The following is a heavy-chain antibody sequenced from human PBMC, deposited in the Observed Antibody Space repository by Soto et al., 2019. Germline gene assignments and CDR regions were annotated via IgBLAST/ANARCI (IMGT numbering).Heavy chain of an antibody. V-gene: IGHV4-30-2*01. CDR2: IYHSGST. J-gene: IGHJ3*02. CDR3: ASFSTGGNPPTPAFDI. D-gene: IGHD2-15*01. Sequence: QLQLQESGSGLVKPSQTLSLTCAVSGGSISSGGYSWSWIRQPPGKGLEWIGYIYHSGSTYYNPSLKSRVTISVDRSKNQFSLKLSSVTAADTAVYYCASFSTGGNPPTPAFDIWGQGTMVTVSS. CDR1: GGSISSGGYS.